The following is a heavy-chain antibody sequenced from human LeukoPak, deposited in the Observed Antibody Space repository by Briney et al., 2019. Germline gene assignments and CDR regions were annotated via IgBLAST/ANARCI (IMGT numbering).Heavy chain of an antibody. D-gene: IGHD5-12*01. J-gene: IGHJ5*02. Sequence: GGSLRLSCAASGFTFSSYAMSWVRQAPGKGLEWVSAISGSGGSTYYADSVKGRFTITRDNSKNTLYLQMNSLRAEDTAVYYCAKHRDYETPYNWFDPWGQGTLVTVSS. CDR3: AKHRDYETPYNWFDP. V-gene: IGHV3-23*01. CDR2: ISGSGGST. CDR1: GFTFSSYA.